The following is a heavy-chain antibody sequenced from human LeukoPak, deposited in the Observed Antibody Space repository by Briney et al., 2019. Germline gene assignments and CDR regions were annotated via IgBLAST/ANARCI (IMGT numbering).Heavy chain of an antibody. Sequence: PGGSLRLSCAASGCCFSHYAMHWVRQAPGQGLEWVAVIWNDGSERYYGDSVKGRFTISRDNAKNSVYRHMNSLRAEDTAIYFCVRGSSGIVVRGIAWAWFDPWGQGTLVTVSS. CDR3: VRGSSGIVVRGIAWAWFDP. D-gene: IGHD3-10*01. J-gene: IGHJ5*02. V-gene: IGHV3-33*01. CDR2: IWNDGSER. CDR1: GCCFSHYA.